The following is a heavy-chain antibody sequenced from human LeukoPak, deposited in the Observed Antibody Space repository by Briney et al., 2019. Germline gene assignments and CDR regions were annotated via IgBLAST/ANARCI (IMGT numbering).Heavy chain of an antibody. CDR1: GGSISSSSYY. CDR2: IYYSGST. Sequence: SETLSLTCTVSGGSISSSSYYWGWIRQHPGKGLEWIGSIYYSGSTYYNPSLKSRVTISVDTSKNQFSLKLSSVTAADTAVYYCARLTTVVTIDYWGQGTLVTVSS. V-gene: IGHV4-39*01. J-gene: IGHJ4*02. D-gene: IGHD4-23*01. CDR3: ARLTTVVTIDY.